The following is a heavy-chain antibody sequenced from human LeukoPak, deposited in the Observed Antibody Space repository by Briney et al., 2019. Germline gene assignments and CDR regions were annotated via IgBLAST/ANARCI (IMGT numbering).Heavy chain of an antibody. CDR3: TIGSSSGTLAY. Sequence: PSETLSLTCTVSGASVNDNYWSWSRQPAGKTLEWIGRIYTDGSTNYNPSLKSRVAISVDTPTNQFSLFLRSVTAADTAIYYCTIGSSSGTLAYWGQGTLVTVSS. V-gene: IGHV4-4*07. CDR1: GASVNDNY. CDR2: IYTDGST. D-gene: IGHD6-13*01. J-gene: IGHJ4*02.